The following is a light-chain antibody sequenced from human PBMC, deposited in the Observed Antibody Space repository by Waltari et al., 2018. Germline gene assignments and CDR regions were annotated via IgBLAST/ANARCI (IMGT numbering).Light chain of an antibody. CDR3: AAWDDSLSGS. J-gene: IGLJ2*01. V-gene: IGLV1-47*01. CDR1: SSNIGSNS. CDR2: RNN. Sequence: QSVLTQPPSASGTPGQRVTISCSGSSSNIGSNSVYWYQQLPGTAPKLLIYRNNQRPSGVPDRFSGSKSGTSASLAISGLRSEDEADYYCAAWDDSLSGSFGGGTKLTVL.